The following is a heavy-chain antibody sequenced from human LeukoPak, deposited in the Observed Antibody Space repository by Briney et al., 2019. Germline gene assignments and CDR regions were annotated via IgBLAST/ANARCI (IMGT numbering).Heavy chain of an antibody. V-gene: IGHV4-4*02. CDR1: GASISSSNW. J-gene: IGHJ5*02. D-gene: IGHD6-13*01. Sequence: SGTLSLTCAVSGASISSSNWWSWVRQPPGMGLEWIGEIYYSGSTNYNPSLKSRVTISVDKSKNQFSLKLSSVTAADTAVYYCARAEIAAAAWFDPWGQGTLVTVSS. CDR2: IYYSGST. CDR3: ARAEIAAAAWFDP.